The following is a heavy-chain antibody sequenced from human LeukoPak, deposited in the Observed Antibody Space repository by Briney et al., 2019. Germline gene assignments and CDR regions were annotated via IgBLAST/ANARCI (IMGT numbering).Heavy chain of an antibody. CDR2: ISTSGNTI. V-gene: IGHV3-48*02. Sequence: PGGSLRLSCAASGFTFSSYTMNWVRQAPGKGLEWISYISTSGNTIYYADSVRGRFTISRDNAKNSLYLQMNSLRDEDTAVYYCARDLRYCSGGTCSPYYFDYWGQGTLVTVSS. J-gene: IGHJ4*02. CDR3: ARDLRYCSGGTCSPYYFDY. D-gene: IGHD2-15*01. CDR1: GFTFSSYT.